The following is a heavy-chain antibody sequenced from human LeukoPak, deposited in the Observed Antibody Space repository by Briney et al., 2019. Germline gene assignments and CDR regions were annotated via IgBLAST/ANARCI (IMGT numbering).Heavy chain of an antibody. D-gene: IGHD3-3*01. J-gene: IGHJ6*03. CDR1: GGSISSYY. V-gene: IGHV4-59*12. Sequence: NPSETLSLTCTVSGGSISSYYWSWIRQPPGKGLEWIGYIYYSGSTNYNPSLKSRATMSVDTSKNQFSLKLSSVTAADTAVYYCARVVVFGVVSSDYYYYYMDVWGKGTTVTVSS. CDR3: ARVVVFGVVSSDYYYYYMDV. CDR2: IYYSGST.